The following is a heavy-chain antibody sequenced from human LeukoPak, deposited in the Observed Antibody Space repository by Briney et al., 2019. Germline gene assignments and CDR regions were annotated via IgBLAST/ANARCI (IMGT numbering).Heavy chain of an antibody. CDR1: GFIFSNYG. D-gene: IGHD3-10*01. J-gene: IGHJ3*02. CDR3: AKITKYYYGSGSYGAFDI. Sequence: GGSLRLSCAASGFIFSNYGMTWVRQAPGKGLEWVSIINYSGTDTYYADSVKGRFTISRDNSKNTLYLQMNSLRAEDTAVYYCAKITKYYYGSGSYGAFDIWGQGTMVTVSS. CDR2: INYSGTDT. V-gene: IGHV3-23*01.